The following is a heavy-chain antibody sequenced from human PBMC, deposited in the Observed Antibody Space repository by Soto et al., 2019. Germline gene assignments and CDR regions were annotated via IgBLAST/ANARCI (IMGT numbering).Heavy chain of an antibody. D-gene: IGHD3-9*01. CDR1: GFSLSTSGVG. CDR3: AHTYYDILYPSGDYYYYMDF. J-gene: IGHJ6*03. V-gene: IGHV2-5*01. Sequence: SGPTLVNPTQTLTLTCTFSGFSLSTSGVGVGWIRQPPGKALEWLALIYWYDDKRYSPSLKSRLTITKDTSKNQVVLTMTNMDPVDTATYYCAHTYYDILYPSGDYYYYMDFWGKGTTVTVSS. CDR2: IYWYDDK.